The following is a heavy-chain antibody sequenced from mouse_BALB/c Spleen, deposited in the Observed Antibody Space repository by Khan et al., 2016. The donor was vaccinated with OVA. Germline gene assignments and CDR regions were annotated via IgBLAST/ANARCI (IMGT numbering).Heavy chain of an antibody. J-gene: IGHJ3*01. D-gene: IGHD2-14*01. CDR1: GYTFTSYT. CDR2: INPSNGYT. CDR3: VRDGAYHRNDGWFAY. V-gene: IGHV1-4*01. Sequence: QVQLQQSGAELARPGASVKMSCKASGYTFTSYTIHWIKLRPGQGLEWIGYINPSNGYTNYNQKFKDKATLTADKSSTTASMELSSLTSYDSALESCVRDGAYHRNDGWFAYWGQGTLVTVSA.